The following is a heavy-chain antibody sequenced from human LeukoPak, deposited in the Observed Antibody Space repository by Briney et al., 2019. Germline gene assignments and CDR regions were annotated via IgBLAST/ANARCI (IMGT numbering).Heavy chain of an antibody. Sequence: PSETLSLTCAVYGGSFSGYYWSWIRQPPGKGLEWIGEINHSGSTNYNPSLKSRVTISVDTSKNQFSLKLSSVTAADTAVYYCARSPLFLSIWNDLGAFDIWGQGTMVTVSS. CDR1: GGSFSGYY. CDR2: INHSGST. CDR3: ARSPLFLSIWNDLGAFDI. V-gene: IGHV4-34*01. D-gene: IGHD1-1*01. J-gene: IGHJ3*02.